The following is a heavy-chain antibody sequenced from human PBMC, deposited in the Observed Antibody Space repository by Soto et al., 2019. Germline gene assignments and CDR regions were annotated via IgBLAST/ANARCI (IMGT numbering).Heavy chain of an antibody. CDR2: IHNDGSST. D-gene: IGHD3-10*01. V-gene: IGHV3-74*03. CDR1: GFTFSNYW. Sequence: EVQLVESGGGFVQPGGSLRLSCADSGFTFSNYWIHWVRQPPGKGLVWVSSIHNDGSSTKYADSVKGRFSISRDNAKNKLYLQMNSLRAEDTAVYYCARDVPWRGYFDYCGQGALVTVSS. J-gene: IGHJ4*02. CDR3: ARDVPWRGYFDY.